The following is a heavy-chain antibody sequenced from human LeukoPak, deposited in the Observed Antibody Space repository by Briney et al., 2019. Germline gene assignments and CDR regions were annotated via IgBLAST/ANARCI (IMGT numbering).Heavy chain of an antibody. CDR1: GSTFSSYA. Sequence: SVKVSCKASGSTFSSYAISWVRQAPGQGLEWMGGIIPIFGTANYAQEFQGRVTITTDESTSTAYMELSSLRSEDTAVYYCARDSFGYYYDSSGHSGWFDPWGQGTLVTVSS. CDR3: ARDSFGYYYDSSGHSGWFDP. V-gene: IGHV1-69*05. J-gene: IGHJ5*02. CDR2: IIPIFGTA. D-gene: IGHD3-22*01.